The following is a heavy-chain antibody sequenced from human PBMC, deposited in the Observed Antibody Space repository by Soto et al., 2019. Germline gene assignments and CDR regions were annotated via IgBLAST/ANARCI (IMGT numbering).Heavy chain of an antibody. CDR3: ARESEDLTSNFDY. CDR2: ISSTTNYI. CDR1: GFTFTRYS. Sequence: GGSLRLSCAASGFTFTRYSMNWVRQAPGKGLEWVSSISSTTNYIYYGDSMKGRFTISRDNAKNSLYLEMNSLRAEDTAVYYCARESEDLTSNFDYCGQGTLVTVSS. J-gene: IGHJ4*02. V-gene: IGHV3-21*06.